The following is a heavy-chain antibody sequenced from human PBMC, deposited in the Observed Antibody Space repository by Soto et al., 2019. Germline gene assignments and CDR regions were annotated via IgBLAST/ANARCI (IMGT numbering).Heavy chain of an antibody. Sequence: PSETLSLTCAVAGGSISSVGYSWTWIRQPPGKGLEWLGNIYHSGNTYYTPSLKSRVTIAVDMSKNQFSLNLNSVTAADTAVYYSAREETGTLDYWGQGTLVTVSS. CDR2: IYHSGNT. CDR3: AREETGTLDY. V-gene: IGHV4-30-2*01. CDR1: GGSISSVGYS. J-gene: IGHJ4*02. D-gene: IGHD1-7*01.